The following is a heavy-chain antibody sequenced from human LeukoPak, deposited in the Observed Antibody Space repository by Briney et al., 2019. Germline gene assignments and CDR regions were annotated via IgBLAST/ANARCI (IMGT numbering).Heavy chain of an antibody. J-gene: IGHJ6*03. CDR2: IYYSGST. CDR1: GGSISSYY. V-gene: IGHV4-59*01. CDR3: GLSHGYYYYMGV. Sequence: SETLSLTCTVSGGSISSYYWSWIRQPPGKGLEWIGYIYYSGSTNYNPSLKSRVTISVDTSKNQFSLKLSSVTAADTAVYYCGLSHGYYYYMGVWGKGTTVTVSS.